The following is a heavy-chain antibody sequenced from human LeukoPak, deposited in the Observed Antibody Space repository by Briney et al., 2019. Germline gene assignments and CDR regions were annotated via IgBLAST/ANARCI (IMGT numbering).Heavy chain of an antibody. CDR1: GFTFSSCA. Sequence: GGSLRLSCAASGFTFSSCAMSWVRQAPGKWLEWVSGIISTGGSTYYADSVKGRFTISRDNSKSTLSLQMDSLRAEDTAVYYCAKGYSSGWRTYFDYWGQGTLVTVSS. J-gene: IGHJ4*02. CDR2: IISTGGST. D-gene: IGHD6-19*01. V-gene: IGHV3-23*01. CDR3: AKGYSSGWRTYFDY.